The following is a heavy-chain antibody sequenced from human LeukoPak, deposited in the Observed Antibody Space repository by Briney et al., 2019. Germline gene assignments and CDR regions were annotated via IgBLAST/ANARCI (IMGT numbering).Heavy chain of an antibody. V-gene: IGHV1-18*01. Sequence: GASVKVSCKASGGTFSSYGISWVRQAPGQGLEWMGWISAYNGNTNYAQKLQGRFTMTTDTSTSTAYMELRSLRSDDTAVYYCARSMLRDRGDYWGQGTLVTVSS. D-gene: IGHD3-10*01. J-gene: IGHJ4*02. CDR1: GGTFSSYG. CDR3: ARSMLRDRGDY. CDR2: ISAYNGNT.